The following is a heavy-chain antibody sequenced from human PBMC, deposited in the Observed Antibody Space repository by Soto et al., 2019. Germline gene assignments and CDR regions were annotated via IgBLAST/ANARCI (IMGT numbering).Heavy chain of an antibody. CDR2: IYHSGST. CDR1: GGSISSSNW. CDR3: AREASIAARRGEFDY. V-gene: IGHV4-4*02. D-gene: IGHD6-6*01. Sequence: QVQLQESGPGLVKPSGTLSLTCAVSGGSISSSNWWSWVRQPPGKGLEWIGEIYHSGSTNYNPSLKSRVTISVDKYKNQCSLKLSSVTAADTAVYYCAREASIAARRGEFDYWGQGTLVTVSS. J-gene: IGHJ4*02.